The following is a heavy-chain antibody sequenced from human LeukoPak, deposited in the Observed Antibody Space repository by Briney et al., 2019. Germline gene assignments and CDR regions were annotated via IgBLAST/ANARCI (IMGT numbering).Heavy chain of an antibody. Sequence: PGGSLRLSCAASGFTFSSYSMNWVRQAPGKGLEGVSYISSSSSTIYYADSVKGRFTISRDNAKNSLYLQMNRLRAEDTAVYYCARDWGGLLRDYGDYGRTFDYWGQGPLVTVSS. CDR2: ISSSSSTI. CDR3: ARDWGGLLRDYGDYGRTFDY. D-gene: IGHD4-17*01. V-gene: IGHV3-48*04. J-gene: IGHJ4*02. CDR1: GFTFSSYS.